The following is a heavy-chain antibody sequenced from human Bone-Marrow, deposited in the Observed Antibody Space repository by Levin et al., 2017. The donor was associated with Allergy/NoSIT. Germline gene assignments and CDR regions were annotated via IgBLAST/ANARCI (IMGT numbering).Heavy chain of an antibody. Sequence: PGGSLRLSCAASGFTFSSYAMSWVRQAPGKGLEWVSAISGSGGSTYYADSVKGRFTISRDNSKNTLYLQMNSLRAEDTAVYYCAKTPVFWSGYCRTNYYYYMDVWGKGTTVTVSS. J-gene: IGHJ6*03. CDR3: AKTPVFWSGYCRTNYYYYMDV. CDR1: GFTFSSYA. D-gene: IGHD3-3*01. CDR2: ISGSGGST. V-gene: IGHV3-23*01.